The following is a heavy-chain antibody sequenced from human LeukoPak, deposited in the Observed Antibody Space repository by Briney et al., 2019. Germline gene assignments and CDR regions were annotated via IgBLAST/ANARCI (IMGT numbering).Heavy chain of an antibody. CDR1: GFTVSSNY. J-gene: IGHJ6*03. CDR2: IYSGGST. V-gene: IGHV3-53*01. Sequence: GGSLRLSCAASGFTVSSNYMSWVRQAPGKGLEWVSVIYSGGSTYYADSVKGRFTISRDNSKNTLYLQMNSLRAEDTAVYYCARTYYYGSGSYAPYYYMDVWGKGTTLTVSS. CDR3: ARTYYYGSGSYAPYYYMDV. D-gene: IGHD3-10*01.